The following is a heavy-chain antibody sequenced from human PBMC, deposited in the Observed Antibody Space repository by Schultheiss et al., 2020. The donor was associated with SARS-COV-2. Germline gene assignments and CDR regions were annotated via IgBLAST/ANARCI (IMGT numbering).Heavy chain of an antibody. V-gene: IGHV4-34*01. D-gene: IGHD3-3*01. CDR2: INHSGST. J-gene: IGHJ4*02. CDR1: GGSFSGYY. CDR3: ARDTELRFLVQSFDY. Sequence: SETLSLTCAVYGGSFSGYYWSWIRQPPGKGLEWIGEINHSGSTNYNPSLKSRVTMSLDTSKNQFSLKLRSVSAADTAVYYCARDTELRFLVQSFDYWGQGTLVTVSS.